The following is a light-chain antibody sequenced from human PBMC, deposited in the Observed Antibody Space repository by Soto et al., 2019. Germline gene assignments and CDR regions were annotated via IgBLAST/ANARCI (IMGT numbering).Light chain of an antibody. CDR2: DAS. V-gene: IGKV3-11*01. CDR3: QQRSNWPLLP. Sequence: EIVLTQSPATLSLSPGERATLSCRASQSVSSYLAWYQQKPGQAPRLLIYDASNSATGIPARFSGSGSGPDFTLTISSLELEDFAVYYCQQRSNWPLLPFVGGTKVESK. CDR1: QSVSSY. J-gene: IGKJ4*02.